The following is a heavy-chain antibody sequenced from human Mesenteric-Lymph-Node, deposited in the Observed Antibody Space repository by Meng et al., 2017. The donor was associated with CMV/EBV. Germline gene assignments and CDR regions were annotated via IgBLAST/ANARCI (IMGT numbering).Heavy chain of an antibody. CDR3: ARESYGSYYFDY. CDR1: GYSISSGYY. J-gene: IGHJ4*02. CDR2: ISYSGST. V-gene: IGHV4-38-2*02. Sequence: GSLRLSCTVSGYSISSGYYWGWIRQPPGKGLEWIGYISYSGSTNYNPSLKSRVTISVDTSKNQFSLKLSSVTAADTAVYYCARESYGSYYFDYWGQGTLVTVSS. D-gene: IGHD5-18*01.